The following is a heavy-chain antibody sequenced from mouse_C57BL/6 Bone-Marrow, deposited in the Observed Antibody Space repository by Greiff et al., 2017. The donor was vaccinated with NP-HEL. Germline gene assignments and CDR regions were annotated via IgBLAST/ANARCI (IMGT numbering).Heavy chain of an antibody. CDR1: GFTFSDYY. V-gene: IGHV5-12*01. CDR2: ISNGGGST. J-gene: IGHJ1*03. Sequence: EVKLVESGGGLVQPGGSLKLSCAASGFTFSDYYMYWVRQTPEKRLEWVAYISNGGGSTYYPDTVKGRFTISRDNAKNTLYLQMSRLKSEDTAMYYCAREGKGYFDVWGTGTTVTVSS. D-gene: IGHD3-3*01. CDR3: AREGKGYFDV.